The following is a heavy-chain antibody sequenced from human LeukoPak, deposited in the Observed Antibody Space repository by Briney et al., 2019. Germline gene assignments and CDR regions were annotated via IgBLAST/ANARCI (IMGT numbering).Heavy chain of an antibody. V-gene: IGHV1-2*02. CDR3: ARGIAAAKHDY. CDR2: TNTNSGGT. CDR1: GYTFTSYY. Sequence: ASVKVSCKASGYTFTSYYMHWVRQAPGQGLEWMGWTNTNSGGTNYAQKFQGRVTMTRDTSISTAYMELSRLTPDDTALYYCARGIAAAKHDYWGQGTLVTVSS. D-gene: IGHD6-13*01. J-gene: IGHJ4*02.